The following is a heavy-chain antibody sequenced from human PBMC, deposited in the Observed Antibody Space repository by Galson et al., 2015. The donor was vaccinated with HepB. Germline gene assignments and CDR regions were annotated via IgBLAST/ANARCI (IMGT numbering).Heavy chain of an antibody. CDR2: IDPSDSYT. J-gene: IGHJ3*02. Sequence: QSGAEVKKPGESLRISCKGSGYSFTSYWISWVRQMPGKGLEWMGRIDPSDSYTNYSPSFQGHVTISADKSISTAYLQWSSLKASDTAMYYCATLGFLEWRMNAFDIWGQGTMVTVSS. CDR1: GYSFTSYW. CDR3: ATLGFLEWRMNAFDI. D-gene: IGHD3-3*01. V-gene: IGHV5-10-1*01.